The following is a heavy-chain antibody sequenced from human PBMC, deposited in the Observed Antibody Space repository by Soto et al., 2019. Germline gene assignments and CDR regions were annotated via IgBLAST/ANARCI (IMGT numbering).Heavy chain of an antibody. J-gene: IGHJ6*02. D-gene: IGHD2-21*01. V-gene: IGHV4-39*01. CDR3: ERLAVYCGINGCHGYYAMDV. Sequence: QLQLQESGPGLLKPSETLSLTCSVSGGSINSRSYSWGWIRQPPGKGLEWIGTFYNNGDPNYNPSRKARVAISVDTSKNQFSLRLTSVTAADTAVYYGERLAVYCGINGCHGYYAMDVWGQGTTVTVSS. CDR2: FYNNGDP. CDR1: GGSINSRSYS.